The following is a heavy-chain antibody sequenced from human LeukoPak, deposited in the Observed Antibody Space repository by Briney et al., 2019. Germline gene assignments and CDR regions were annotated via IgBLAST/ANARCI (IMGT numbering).Heavy chain of an antibody. D-gene: IGHD3-10*01. CDR2: IYSGGST. J-gene: IGHJ6*02. Sequence: GGSLRLSCAVSGFTVSSDYMSWVRQAPGKGLGWVSVIYSGGSTYYADSVKGRFTISRDNSKNTLYLQMNSLRAEDTAVCYCARGFYGSGSSYYYYGMDVWGQGTTVTVSS. CDR3: ARGFYGSGSSYYYYGMDV. CDR1: GFTVSSDY. V-gene: IGHV3-66*01.